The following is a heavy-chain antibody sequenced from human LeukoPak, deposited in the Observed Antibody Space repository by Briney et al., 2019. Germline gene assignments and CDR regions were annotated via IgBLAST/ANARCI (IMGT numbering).Heavy chain of an antibody. V-gene: IGHV3-33*08. CDR3: ASHNWFDP. CDR2: IWYDGSNK. Sequence: GGSLRLSCAASGFTFSSYAMHWVRQAPGKGLEWVAVIWYDGSNKYYADSVRGRFTISRDNSKNTLYLQMNSLTAEDTAVYYCASHNWFDPWGQGTLVTVSS. J-gene: IGHJ5*02. CDR1: GFTFSSYA.